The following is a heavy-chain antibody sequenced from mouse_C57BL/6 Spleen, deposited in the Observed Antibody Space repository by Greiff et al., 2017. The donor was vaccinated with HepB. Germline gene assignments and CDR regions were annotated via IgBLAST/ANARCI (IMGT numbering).Heavy chain of an antibody. Sequence: VQLQQPGAELVRPGSSVKLSCKASGYTFTSYWMHWVKQRPIQGLEWIGNIDPSDSDTHYNQKFKDKATLTVDKSSSTAYMQLSSLTSEDSAVYYCARSETPHYYAVGYWGQGATGTAS. CDR3: ARSETPHYYAVGY. J-gene: IGHJ4*01. CDR2: IDPSDSDT. V-gene: IGHV1-52*01. CDR1: GYTFTSYW.